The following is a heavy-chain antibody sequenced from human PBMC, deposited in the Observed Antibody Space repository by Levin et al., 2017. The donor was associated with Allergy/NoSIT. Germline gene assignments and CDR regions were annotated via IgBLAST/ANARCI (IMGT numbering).Heavy chain of an antibody. Sequence: GGSLRLSCTASGFSFSSYAMTWVRQAPGKGLEWVSSMSGSEDTTYYVDSVKGRFTISRDNSKNTLYLQMISLKVEDTAIYYCARDWLSSANSCSRGCLEYWGRGTQVTVSS. CDR2: MSGSEDTT. CDR1: GFSFSSYA. V-gene: IGHV3-23*01. D-gene: IGHD2/OR15-2a*01. CDR3: ARDWLSSANSCSRGCLEY. J-gene: IGHJ4*02.